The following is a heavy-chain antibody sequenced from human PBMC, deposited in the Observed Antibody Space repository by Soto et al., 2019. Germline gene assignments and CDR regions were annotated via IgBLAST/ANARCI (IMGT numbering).Heavy chain of an antibody. CDR2: INQDGSEK. Sequence: GGSLRLSCAASGFTFNSNLMDWVRQAPGKGLEWVANINQDGSEKNYVDSVKGRFTISRDNAKNSLYLQMSSLTAEDPALYYCSKPLDYWGQGAMVTVSS. CDR3: SKPLDY. V-gene: IGHV3-7*01. CDR1: GFTFNSNL. J-gene: IGHJ4*02.